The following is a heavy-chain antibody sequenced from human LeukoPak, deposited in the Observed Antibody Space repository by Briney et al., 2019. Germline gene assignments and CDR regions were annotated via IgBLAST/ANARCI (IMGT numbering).Heavy chain of an antibody. J-gene: IGHJ3*02. D-gene: IGHD2-21*02. CDR1: GFTFGLYS. CDR2: IDSNSNFM. Sequence: GGSLRLSCAASGFTFGLYSMTWVRQAPGKGLGWVSLIDSNSNFMNYADSVKGRFTISRDNAKNSLYLQMNSLRAEDTAVYYCARVLAGYCGGDCYFIDAFDIWGQGTMVTVSS. CDR3: ARVLAGYCGGDCYFIDAFDI. V-gene: IGHV3-21*01.